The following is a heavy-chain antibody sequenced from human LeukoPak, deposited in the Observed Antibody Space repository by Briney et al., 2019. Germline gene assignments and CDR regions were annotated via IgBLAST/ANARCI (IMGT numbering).Heavy chain of an antibody. CDR2: ISGSGGST. Sequence: GGSMRLASAASGFTFSSYAISWVRQAPGKGLEWVSAISGSGGSTYYADSVKGRFTISRENSKNTLYLQMNSLRAEDTAVYYCAKEGKYSSGWYGGDYFDYWGQGTLVTVSS. CDR1: GFTFSSYA. CDR3: AKEGKYSSGWYGGDYFDY. J-gene: IGHJ4*02. D-gene: IGHD6-19*01. V-gene: IGHV3-23*01.